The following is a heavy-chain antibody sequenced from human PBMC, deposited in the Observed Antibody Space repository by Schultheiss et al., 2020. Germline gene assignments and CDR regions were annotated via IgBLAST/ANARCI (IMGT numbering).Heavy chain of an antibody. CDR1: GFTFSGYG. CDR2: ISSDGSNK. Sequence: GGSLRLSCAASGFTFSGYGMNWVRQAPGKGLEWVAVISSDGSNKYYADSVKGRFTISRDNAKNTLYMQMNSLRAEDTAVYYCAKARLRFEYSSLTPPGYWGQGTLVTVSS. J-gene: IGHJ4*02. CDR3: AKARLRFEYSSLTPPGY. D-gene: IGHD6-6*01. V-gene: IGHV3-30*18.